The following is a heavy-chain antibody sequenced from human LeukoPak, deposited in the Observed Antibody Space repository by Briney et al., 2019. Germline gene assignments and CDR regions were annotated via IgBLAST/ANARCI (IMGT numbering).Heavy chain of an antibody. D-gene: IGHD5-18*01. CDR3: ARDRNTGDDAFDI. V-gene: IGHV4-31*03. J-gene: IGHJ3*02. CDR1: GGSISSGGYY. Sequence: QASETLSLTCTVSGGSISSGGYYWSWIRQHPGKGLEWIGYIYYSGSTYYNPSLKSRVTISVDTSKNQFSLKLSSVTAADTAVYYCARDRNTGDDAFDIWGQGTMVTVSS. CDR2: IYYSGST.